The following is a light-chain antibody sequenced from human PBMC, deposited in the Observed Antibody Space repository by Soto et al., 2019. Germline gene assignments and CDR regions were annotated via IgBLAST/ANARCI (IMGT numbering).Light chain of an antibody. CDR2: EVT. V-gene: IGLV2-8*01. CDR1: SSDVGGYDY. CDR3: SSYTGGNPSYV. J-gene: IGLJ1*01. Sequence: QSALTQPPSASGSPGQSVTISCTGTSSDVGGYDYVSSYQQHPGKAPKLMIYEVTIRPSGVSDRFSGSKSGNTASLTVSGLQAEDEADYYCSSYTGGNPSYVFGTGTKGTVL.